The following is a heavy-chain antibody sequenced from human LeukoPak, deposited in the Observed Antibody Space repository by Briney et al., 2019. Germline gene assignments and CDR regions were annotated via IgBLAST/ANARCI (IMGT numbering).Heavy chain of an antibody. J-gene: IGHJ3*02. CDR1: GYTFTSYY. CDR3: ARRSSSWGDAIDI. V-gene: IGHV1-46*01. CDR2: INPSGGSI. Sequence: ASVKVSCKASGYTFTSYYMDWVRQAPGQGLEWMGIINPSGGSISYAQKFLGRVTMTRDTSTSTVYMEVSSLRSEDTAVYYCARRSSSWGDAIDIWGQGTMVTVSS. D-gene: IGHD6-13*01.